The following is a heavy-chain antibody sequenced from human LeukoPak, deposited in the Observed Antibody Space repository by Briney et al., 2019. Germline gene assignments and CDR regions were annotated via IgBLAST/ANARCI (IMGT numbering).Heavy chain of an antibody. D-gene: IGHD3-22*01. CDR3: ARHSSGYYYHYYYYMDV. CDR1: GGSTSSSSYY. V-gene: IGHV4-39*01. CDR2: IYYSGST. J-gene: IGHJ6*03. Sequence: SETLSLTCTVSGGSTSSSSYYWGWIRQPPGKGLEWIGSIYYSGSTYYNPSLKSRVTISVDTSKNQFSLKLSSVTAADTAVYYCARHSSGYYYHYYYYMDVWGKGTTVTVSS.